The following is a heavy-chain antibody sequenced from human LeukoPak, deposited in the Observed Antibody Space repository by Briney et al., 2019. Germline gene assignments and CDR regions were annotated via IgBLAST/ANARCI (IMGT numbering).Heavy chain of an antibody. D-gene: IGHD3-10*01. CDR1: GFTVGSNY. J-gene: IGHJ3*02. Sequence: PGGSLRLSCAASGFTVGSNYMSWVRQAPGKGLEWVSVIYSGGSTYYADSVKGRFTISRDNSKNTLYLQMNSLRAEDTAVYYCARDYYYGSGSLAFDAFDIWGQGTMVTVSS. V-gene: IGHV3-66*01. CDR2: IYSGGST. CDR3: ARDYYYGSGSLAFDAFDI.